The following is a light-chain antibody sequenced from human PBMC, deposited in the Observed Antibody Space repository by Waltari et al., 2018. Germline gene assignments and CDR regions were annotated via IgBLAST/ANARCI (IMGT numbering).Light chain of an antibody. CDR3: GTYDDNLGGNL. CDR2: SND. Sequence: QSVVTQPPSVSGTPGQRVTIPCSGSISNVGGNAVTWYQHLPGMAPKLLIFSNDQRPSGVPDRFSGSKSGTSASLAISGLQSEDEADYYCGTYDDNLGGNLFGGGTKLTVL. V-gene: IGLV1-44*01. J-gene: IGLJ2*01. CDR1: ISNVGGNA.